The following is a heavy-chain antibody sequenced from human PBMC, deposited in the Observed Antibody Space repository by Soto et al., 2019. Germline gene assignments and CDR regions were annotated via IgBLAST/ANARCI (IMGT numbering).Heavy chain of an antibody. V-gene: IGHV3-74*01. CDR1: GFTLSDYW. Sequence: EVQLVESGGGLVQPGGSLSLSCAASGFTLSDYWMHWVRQVPGKGLLWVLRISVNGGSTTYADSVQGRFTISRDNAKNTLYLQMDTLRAEDTAIYYCARAPEPRPIDYWGQGSLVTVSS. CDR3: ARAPEPRPIDY. J-gene: IGHJ4*02. CDR2: ISVNGGST.